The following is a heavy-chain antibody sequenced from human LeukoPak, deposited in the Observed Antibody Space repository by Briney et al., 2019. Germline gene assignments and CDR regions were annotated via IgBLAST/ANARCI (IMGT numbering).Heavy chain of an antibody. CDR2: FDPEDGET. CDR1: GYTLTELS. Sequence: ASVKVSCKVSGYTLTELSMHWVRQAPGKGLEWMGRFDPEDGETIYAQKFQGRVTMTADTSTDTVYMELSRLRSDDTAVYYCARPLGGGSYNYWGQGTLVTVSS. CDR3: ARPLGGGSYNY. D-gene: IGHD3-16*01. V-gene: IGHV1-24*01. J-gene: IGHJ4*02.